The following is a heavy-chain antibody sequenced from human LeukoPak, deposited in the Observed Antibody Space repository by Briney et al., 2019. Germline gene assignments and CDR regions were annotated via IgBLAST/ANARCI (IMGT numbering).Heavy chain of an antibody. CDR2: INPGDSDT. CDR3: ARRDYYDSSGYNAFDI. D-gene: IGHD3-22*01. CDR1: GYSFTSYW. J-gene: IGHJ3*02. Sequence: GESLKISCKGSGYSFTSYWIGWVRQMPGKGLEWMGIINPGDSDTRYSPSFQGQVTISADKSISTAYLQWSSLKASDTAMYYCARRDYYDSSGYNAFDIWGQGTMVAVSS. V-gene: IGHV5-51*01.